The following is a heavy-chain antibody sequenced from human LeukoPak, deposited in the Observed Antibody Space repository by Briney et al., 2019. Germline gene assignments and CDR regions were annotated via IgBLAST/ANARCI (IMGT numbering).Heavy chain of an antibody. CDR2: ISYDGSNK. D-gene: IGHD1-1*01. J-gene: IGHJ3*02. CDR1: GFTFSSYA. V-gene: IGHV3-30-3*01. CDR3: ARQWNWNQGGPFDI. Sequence: PGRSLRLSCAASGFTFSSYAMHWVRQAPGKGLEWVAVISYDGSNKYYADSVKGRFTITRDNSKNTLYLQMNSLRAEDTAVYYCARQWNWNQGGPFDIWGQGTLVTVSS.